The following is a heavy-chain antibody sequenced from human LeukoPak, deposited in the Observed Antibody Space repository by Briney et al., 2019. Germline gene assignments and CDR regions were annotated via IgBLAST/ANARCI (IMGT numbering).Heavy chain of an antibody. V-gene: IGHV4-34*12. CDR2: IIHSGST. J-gene: IGHJ4*02. D-gene: IGHD1-1*01. CDR3: ARDWNDGSVVY. Sequence: SETLSLTCAVYGGSFSGYYWSWIRQPPGKGLEWIGEIIHSGSTNYNPSLKSRITISVDTSKNQFSLKLSSVTAADTAVYFCARDWNDGSVVYWGPGTVVTVSS. CDR1: GGSFSGYY.